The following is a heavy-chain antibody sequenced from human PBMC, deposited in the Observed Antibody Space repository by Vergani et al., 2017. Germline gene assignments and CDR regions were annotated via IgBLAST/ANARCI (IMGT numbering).Heavy chain of an antibody. J-gene: IGHJ4*02. CDR1: GGTFSSYA. Sequence: QVQLLQSGAEVKKPGSSVKVSCKASGGTFSSYAISWVRQAPGQGLEWMGRIIPILGIANYAQKFQGRVTITADKSTSTAYMELSSLRSEDTAVYYCARSHYYDSSGYYPFDYWGQGTLVTVSS. D-gene: IGHD3-22*01. CDR3: ARSHYYDSSGYYPFDY. CDR2: IIPILGIA. V-gene: IGHV1-69*04.